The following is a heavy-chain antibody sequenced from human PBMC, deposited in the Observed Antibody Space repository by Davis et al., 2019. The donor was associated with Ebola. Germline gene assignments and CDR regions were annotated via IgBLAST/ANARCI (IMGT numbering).Heavy chain of an antibody. V-gene: IGHV1-69*13. CDR1: GGTLRSYA. J-gene: IGHJ4*02. D-gene: IGHD5-12*01. Sequence: AASVKVSCKASGGTLRSYAISWVRQAPGQGLEWMGGIIPLIHTTKYAQKFQGRVTITADESTATAYMELSSLRSEDTAVYYCARGGDTRRGYFDYWGQGTLVPVTS. CDR3: ARGGDTRRGYFDY. CDR2: IIPLIHTT.